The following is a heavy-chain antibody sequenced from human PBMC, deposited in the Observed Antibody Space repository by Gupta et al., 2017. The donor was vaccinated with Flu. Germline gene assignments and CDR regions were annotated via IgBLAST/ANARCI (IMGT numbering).Heavy chain of an antibody. J-gene: IGHJ4*02. CDR3: AEYAPYSSGWYAGGHFDY. V-gene: IGHV4-39*01. D-gene: IGHD6-19*01. CDR1: GGSISSSSYY. Sequence: QLQLQESGPGLVKPSETLSLTCTVSGGSISSSSYYWGWIRQPPGKGLEWIGSIYYSGSTYYNPSLKSRVTISVDTSKNQFSLKLSSVTAADTAVYYCAEYAPYSSGWYAGGHFDYWGQGTLVTVSS. CDR2: IYYSGST.